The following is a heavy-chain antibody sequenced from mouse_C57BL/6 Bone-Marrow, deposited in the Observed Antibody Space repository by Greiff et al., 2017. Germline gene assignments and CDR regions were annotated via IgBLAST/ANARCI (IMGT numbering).Heavy chain of an antibody. Sequence: EVKLQQSGPVLARPGASVKMSCKTSGYTFTSYWMHWVKQRPGQGLEWIGAIYPGNSDTSYNQKFKGTAKLTAVTSASTAYMELSSLTNEDAAVYYCTRGGRNYFDYWGQGTTRTVSS. V-gene: IGHV1-5*01. CDR1: GYTFTSYW. D-gene: IGHD1-1*01. J-gene: IGHJ2*01. CDR3: TRGGRNYFDY. CDR2: IYPGNSDT.